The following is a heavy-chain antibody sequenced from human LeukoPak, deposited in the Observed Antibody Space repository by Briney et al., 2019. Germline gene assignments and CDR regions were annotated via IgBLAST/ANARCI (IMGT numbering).Heavy chain of an antibody. CDR2: MTGPADTT. Sequence: PVRSLRLSCAASGFNFNNFAMSWVRQAPGKGPEWLSAMTGPADTTYYAESVKGRFTISRDYSKSMVYLQMTSLRVEDTAIYYCAKGAEIDHWGQGTLVTVSS. CDR3: AKGAEIDH. J-gene: IGHJ4*02. V-gene: IGHV3-23*01. CDR1: GFNFNNFA.